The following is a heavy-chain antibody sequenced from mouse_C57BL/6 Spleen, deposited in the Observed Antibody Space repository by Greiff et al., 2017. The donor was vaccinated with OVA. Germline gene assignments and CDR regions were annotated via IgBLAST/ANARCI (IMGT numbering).Heavy chain of an antibody. CDR3: ARGLYYYGSSYWYFDV. V-gene: IGHV1-22*01. CDR1: GYTFTDYN. J-gene: IGHJ1*03. D-gene: IGHD1-1*01. Sequence: EVQLQQSGPELVKPGASVKMSCKASGYTFTDYNMHWVKQSHGKSLEWIGYINPNNGGTSYNQKFKGKATLTVNKSSSTAYMEPRSLTSEDSAVYYCARGLYYYGSSYWYFDVWGTGTTVTVSS. CDR2: INPNNGGT.